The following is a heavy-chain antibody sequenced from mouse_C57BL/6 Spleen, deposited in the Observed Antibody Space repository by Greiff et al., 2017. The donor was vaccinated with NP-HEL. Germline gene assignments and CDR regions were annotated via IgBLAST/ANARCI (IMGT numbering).Heavy chain of an antibody. Sequence: QVQLQQSGPELVKPGASVKISCKASGYAFSSSRMNWVKQRPGKGLEWIGRIYPGDGDTNYNGKFKGKATLTADKSSSTAYMQLSSLTSEDSAVYFCARKGDYYGSSHYFDYWGQGTTLTVSS. CDR1: GYAFSSSR. D-gene: IGHD1-1*01. V-gene: IGHV1-82*01. CDR2: IYPGDGDT. CDR3: ARKGDYYGSSHYFDY. J-gene: IGHJ2*01.